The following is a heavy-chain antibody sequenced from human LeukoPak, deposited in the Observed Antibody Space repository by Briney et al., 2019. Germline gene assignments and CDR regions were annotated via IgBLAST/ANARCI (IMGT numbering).Heavy chain of an antibody. CDR3: AKHILWFGGVNNYYALDV. J-gene: IGHJ6*02. D-gene: IGHD3-10*01. V-gene: IGHV3-30-3*02. CDR2: ISYDGSNK. Sequence: PGGSLRLSCAASGFTFSSYAMHWVRQAPGKGLEWVALISYDGSNKYYADSVKGRFTISRDNSKNTLYLQMNSLSPEDTAVYYCAKHILWFGGVNNYYALDVWGQGTTVTVSS. CDR1: GFTFSSYA.